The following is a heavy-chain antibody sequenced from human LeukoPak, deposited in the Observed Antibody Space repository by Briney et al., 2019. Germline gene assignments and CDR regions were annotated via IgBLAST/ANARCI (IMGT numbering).Heavy chain of an antibody. CDR1: GFTFSSYG. D-gene: IGHD3-10*01. J-gene: IGHJ4*02. CDR3: ATPYGSGNKRDFDY. Sequence: GGSLRLSCAASGFTFSSYGMHWVRQAPGKGLEWVAVISYDGSNKYYADSVKGRFTISRDNPKNTLYLQMNSLRAEDTAVYYCATPYGSGNKRDFDYWGQGTLVTVSS. V-gene: IGHV3-30*03. CDR2: ISYDGSNK.